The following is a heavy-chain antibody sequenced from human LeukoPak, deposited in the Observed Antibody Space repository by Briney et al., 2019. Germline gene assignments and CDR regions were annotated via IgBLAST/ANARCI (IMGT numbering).Heavy chain of an antibody. J-gene: IGHJ4*02. V-gene: IGHV3-7*01. D-gene: IGHD1-1*01. CDR2: INQDGSQK. Sequence: GGSLRLSCAASGFTFGSCWMNWVRQTPGKGLEWVANINQDGSQKFYVDSVKGRFTISRDNANNSLYLQMNSLRAEDTAVYYCTGNSNRSTCFDYWGQGTLVTVSS. CDR1: GFTFGSCW. CDR3: TGNSNRSTCFDY.